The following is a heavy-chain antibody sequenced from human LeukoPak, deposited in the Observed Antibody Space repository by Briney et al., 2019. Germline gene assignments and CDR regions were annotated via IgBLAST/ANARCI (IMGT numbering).Heavy chain of an antibody. CDR3: ARVGLQWPSYFYQYMDV. CDR2: INGDNGQA. Sequence: ASVKVSCKASGYTFTSYGISWVRQAPGQGLEWMGWINGDNGQATYAQKFQGRVTMTTDTSTSTAYMDLRSLRSDDTAVYYCARVGLQWPSYFYQYMDVWGKGTTVTISS. D-gene: IGHD6-19*01. CDR1: GYTFTSYG. J-gene: IGHJ6*03. V-gene: IGHV1-18*01.